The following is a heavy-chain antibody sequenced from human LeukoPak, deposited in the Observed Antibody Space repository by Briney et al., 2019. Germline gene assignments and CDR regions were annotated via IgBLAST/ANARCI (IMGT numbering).Heavy chain of an antibody. Sequence: PGGSLRLSCAASGFTFRSYWMSWVRQAPGKGLEWVSAISGSGGSTYYADSVKGRFTISRDNSKNTLYLQMNSLRAEDTAVYYCAKDLHNDYGDYYYYGMDVWGQGTTVTVSS. CDR2: ISGSGGST. CDR3: AKDLHNDYGDYYYYGMDV. D-gene: IGHD4-17*01. CDR1: GFTFRSYW. V-gene: IGHV3-23*01. J-gene: IGHJ6*02.